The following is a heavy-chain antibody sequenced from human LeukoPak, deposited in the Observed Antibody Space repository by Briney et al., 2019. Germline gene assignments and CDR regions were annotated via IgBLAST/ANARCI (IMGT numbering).Heavy chain of an antibody. J-gene: IGHJ4*02. D-gene: IGHD1-26*01. V-gene: IGHV4-59*12. Sequence: PSETLSLTCTVSGGSISSYYWSWIRQPPGKGLEWIGYIYYSGSTNYNPSLKSRVTISVDRSKNQFSLKLSSVTAADTAVYYCARDLGSYLGFGYWSQGTLVTVSS. CDR1: GGSISSYY. CDR3: ARDLGSYLGFGY. CDR2: IYYSGST.